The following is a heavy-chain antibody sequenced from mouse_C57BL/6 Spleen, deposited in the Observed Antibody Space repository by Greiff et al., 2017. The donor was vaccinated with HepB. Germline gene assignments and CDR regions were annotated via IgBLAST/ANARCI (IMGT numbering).Heavy chain of an antibody. Sequence: VQLQQSGTVLARPGASVKMSCKTSGYTFTSYWMHWVKQRPGQGLEWIGAIYPGNSDTSYNQKFEGKAKLTAVTSASTAYMELSSLTNEDSAVYYCTFDSSGYGYWGQGTTLTVSS. J-gene: IGHJ2*01. D-gene: IGHD3-2*02. CDR3: TFDSSGYGY. CDR2: IYPGNSDT. CDR1: GYTFTSYW. V-gene: IGHV1-5*01.